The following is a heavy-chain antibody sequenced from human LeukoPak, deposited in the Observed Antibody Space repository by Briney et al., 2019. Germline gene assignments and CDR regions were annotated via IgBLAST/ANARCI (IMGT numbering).Heavy chain of an antibody. V-gene: IGHV3-69-1*01. CDR1: GFTFSDYY. CDR3: ARGNSAAGRYFDRLSADAFDI. CDR2: ISSSSTT. D-gene: IGHD3-9*01. J-gene: IGHJ3*02. Sequence: GGSLRLSCAASGFTFSDYYMKWVRQAPGKGLEWVSSISSSSTTYYADSVKGRFTISRDNAKNSLYLQMNSLRAEDTAVYYCARGNSAAGRYFDRLSADAFDIWGQGTMVTVSS.